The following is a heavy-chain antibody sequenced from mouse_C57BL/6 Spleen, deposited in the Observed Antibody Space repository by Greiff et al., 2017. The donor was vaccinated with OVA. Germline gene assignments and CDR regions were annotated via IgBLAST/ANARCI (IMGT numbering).Heavy chain of an antibody. J-gene: IGHJ2*01. D-gene: IGHD3-3*01. V-gene: IGHV1-50*01. CDR2: IDPSDSYT. CDR3: ARRGWDLFDY. Sequence: QVQLQQSGAELVKPGASVKLSCKASGYTFTSYWMQWVKQRPGQGLEWIGEIDPSDSYTNYNQKFKGKATLTVDTSSSTAYMQLSSLTSEDSAVYYCARRGWDLFDYWGQGTTLTVSS. CDR1: GYTFTSYW.